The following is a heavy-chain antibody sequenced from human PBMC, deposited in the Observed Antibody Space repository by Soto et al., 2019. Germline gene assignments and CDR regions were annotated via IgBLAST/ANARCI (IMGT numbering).Heavy chain of an antibody. CDR3: ARRARPDFYYMDV. Sequence: EVQLAESGGGLAQPGGSLRLSCAASGFTLSGYAMDWVRQAPGKGLEYVSGIRSNGVGTYYANSVKGRFTTSRDNSKNAVDLQMGSPRPEDMAVYYCARRARPDFYYMDVWGKGTTVTVSS. CDR1: GFTLSGYA. J-gene: IGHJ6*03. D-gene: IGHD6-6*01. CDR2: IRSNGVGT. V-gene: IGHV3-64*01.